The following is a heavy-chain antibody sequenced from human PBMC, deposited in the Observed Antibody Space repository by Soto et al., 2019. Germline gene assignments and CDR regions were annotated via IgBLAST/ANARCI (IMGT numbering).Heavy chain of an antibody. CDR3: ARERPKLVVVTATKGGAFDI. CDR2: IYYSGST. J-gene: IGHJ3*02. CDR1: GGSISSGGYY. D-gene: IGHD2-21*02. V-gene: IGHV4-31*03. Sequence: QVQLQESGPGLVKPSQTLSLTCTVSGGSISSGGYYWSWIRQHPGKGLEWIGYIYYSGSTYYNPSLKSRVTISVDTSKNQFTLKLSSVTAADTAVYYGARERPKLVVVTATKGGAFDIWGQGTMVTVSS.